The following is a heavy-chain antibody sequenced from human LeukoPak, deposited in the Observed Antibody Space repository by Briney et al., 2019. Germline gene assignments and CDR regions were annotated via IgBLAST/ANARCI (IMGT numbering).Heavy chain of an antibody. V-gene: IGHV1-8*01. J-gene: IGHJ4*02. Sequence: GASVKVSCKASGYTFTSYDINWVRQATGQGLEWMGWMNPNSGNTGYAQKFQGRVTMTRNTSISTAYMELSSLRSEDTAVYYCARGFSDGYNNPFDYWGQGTLVTVSS. CDR2: MNPNSGNT. CDR1: GYTFTSYD. D-gene: IGHD5-24*01. CDR3: ARGFSDGYNNPFDY.